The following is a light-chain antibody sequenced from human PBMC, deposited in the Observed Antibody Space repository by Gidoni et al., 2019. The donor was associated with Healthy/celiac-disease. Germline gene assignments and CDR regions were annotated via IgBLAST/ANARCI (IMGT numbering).Light chain of an antibody. J-gene: IGLJ3*02. Sequence: QSALTQPRSVSGSPGQSVTISCTATSSDVGGYNYVSWYQPHPGKAPKLMIYEVSKRPSGVPDRFSGSKSGNTASLTISGLQAEDEADYYCCSYAGREVFGGGTKLTVL. CDR2: EVS. CDR1: SSDVGGYNY. V-gene: IGLV2-11*01. CDR3: CSYAGREV.